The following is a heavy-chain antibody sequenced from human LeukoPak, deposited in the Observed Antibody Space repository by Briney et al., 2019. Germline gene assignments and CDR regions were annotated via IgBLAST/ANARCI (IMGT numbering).Heavy chain of an antibody. Sequence: SVKVSCQASGDTFSKYPISWVRQAPGQGLEWMGGSVPIFGGPNYAQKFQGRVTINVDESARTAYMELSSLTYEDTALYYCAIGSDTVPGPAAIRGSNWFDPRGQGTLVTVSS. J-gene: IGHJ5*02. D-gene: IGHD2-2*02. V-gene: IGHV1-69*01. CDR2: SVPIFGGP. CDR1: GDTFSKYP. CDR3: AIGSDTVPGPAAIRGSNWFDP.